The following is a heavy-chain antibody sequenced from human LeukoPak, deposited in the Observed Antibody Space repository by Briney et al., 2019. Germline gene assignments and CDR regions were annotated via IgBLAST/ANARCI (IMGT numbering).Heavy chain of an antibody. CDR3: ARGKEMATIRYYYYYMDV. Sequence: GGSLRLSCAASGFTFEDYGMSWVRQAPGKGLEWVSGINWNGSSTGYADSVKGRFTISRDNAKNSLYLQMNSLRAEDTALYYCARGKEMATIRYYYYYMDVWGKGTTVSLSS. CDR1: GFTFEDYG. D-gene: IGHD5-24*01. CDR2: INWNGSST. V-gene: IGHV3-20*04. J-gene: IGHJ6*03.